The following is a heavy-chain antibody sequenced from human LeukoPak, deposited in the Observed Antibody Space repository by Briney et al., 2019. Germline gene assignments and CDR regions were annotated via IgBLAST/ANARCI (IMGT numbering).Heavy chain of an antibody. CDR2: IYYSGST. Sequence: PSETLSLTCIVSGGSISSYYWSWIRQPPGKGLEWIGYIYYSGSTNYNPSLKSRATISVDTSKNQFSLNLSSVTAADTAVYHCARHLRGYSYGPFDSWGQGTLVTVSS. CDR1: GGSISSYY. J-gene: IGHJ4*02. CDR3: ARHLRGYSYGPFDS. V-gene: IGHV4-59*08. D-gene: IGHD5-18*01.